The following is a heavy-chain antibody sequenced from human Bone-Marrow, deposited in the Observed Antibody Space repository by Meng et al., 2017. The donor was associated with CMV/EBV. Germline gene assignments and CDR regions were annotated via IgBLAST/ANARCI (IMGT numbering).Heavy chain of an antibody. CDR2: ISAFNDNT. CDR3: ARGGGGYQLLLYNDYYGMDV. Sequence: ASVKVSCKASGYTFTSYGISWVRQAPGQGLEWMGWISAFNDNTNYAQKLQGRVTMTTDTSTRTAYMELSSLRSEDTAVYYCARGGGGYQLLLYNDYYGMDVWGQWTTVTVSS. D-gene: IGHD2-2*01. V-gene: IGHV1-18*01. CDR1: GYTFTSYG. J-gene: IGHJ6*02.